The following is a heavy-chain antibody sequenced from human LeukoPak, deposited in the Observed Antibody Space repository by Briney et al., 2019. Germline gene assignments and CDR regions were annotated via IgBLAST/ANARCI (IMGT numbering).Heavy chain of an antibody. V-gene: IGHV4-61*02. CDR2: IYTSGST. CDR1: GGSISSGSYY. CDR3: ARDGSGYYDTSGYRN. J-gene: IGHJ4*02. Sequence: SQILSLTCTVSGGSISSGSYYWSWIRQPAGKGLEWIGRIYTSGSTNYNPSLESRVTISLDTSKNQFSLKLSSVTAADTAVYYCARDGSGYYDTSGYRNWGQGTLVTVSS. D-gene: IGHD3-22*01.